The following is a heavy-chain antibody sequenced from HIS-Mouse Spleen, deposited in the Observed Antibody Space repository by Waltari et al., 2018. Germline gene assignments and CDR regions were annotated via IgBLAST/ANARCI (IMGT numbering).Heavy chain of an antibody. J-gene: IGHJ4*02. CDR1: GYTFTGYY. CDR2: INPNSG. Sequence: QVQLVQSGAEVKKPGASVKVSCKASGYTFTGYYMHWVRQAPGQGLEWMGWINPNSGDTSISTAYMELSRLRSDDTAVYYCARALIAASPYYFDYWGQGTLVTVSS. CDR3: ARALIAASPYYFDY. D-gene: IGHD6-6*01. V-gene: IGHV1-2*02.